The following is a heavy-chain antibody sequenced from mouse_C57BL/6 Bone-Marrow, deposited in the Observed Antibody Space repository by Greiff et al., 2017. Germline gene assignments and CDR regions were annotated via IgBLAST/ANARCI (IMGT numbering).Heavy chain of an antibody. CDR3: ARSYYGSSYWYFDV. J-gene: IGHJ1*03. CDR1: GYTFTSYT. Sequence: VQLQQSGAELARPGASVKMSCKASGYTFTSYTMHWVKQRPGQGLEWIGYINPSSGYTKYNQKFKDKATLTADKSSRTAYMQLSSLTSEDSAVYYCARSYYGSSYWYFDVWGTGTTVTVSS. CDR2: INPSSGYT. V-gene: IGHV1-4*01. D-gene: IGHD1-1*01.